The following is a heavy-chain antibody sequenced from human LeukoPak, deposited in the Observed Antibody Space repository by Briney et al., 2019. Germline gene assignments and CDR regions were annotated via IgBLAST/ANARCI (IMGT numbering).Heavy chain of an antibody. CDR1: GGSFSGYY. CDR2: IYHSGST. CDR3: AIFKGWLVRTEIDY. J-gene: IGHJ4*02. V-gene: IGHV4-34*01. D-gene: IGHD6-19*01. Sequence: PSETLSLTCAVYGGSFSGYYWGWIRQPPGKGLEWIASIYHSGSTYYKPSLKSRVTISVDTSKNQFSLKVSSVTAADTAVYYCAIFKGWLVRTEIDYWGQGTLVTVSS.